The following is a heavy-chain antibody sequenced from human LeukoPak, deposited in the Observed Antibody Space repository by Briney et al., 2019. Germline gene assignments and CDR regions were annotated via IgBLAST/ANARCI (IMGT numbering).Heavy chain of an antibody. CDR3: ARVWREMVTDHTGSLYYFDY. J-gene: IGHJ4*02. D-gene: IGHD5-24*01. CDR2: IYSGGST. Sequence: AGSLRLSCAASGFTVSSNYRSWVRQAPGKGLEWVAVIYSGGSTYYARSVKGRLTLSRRNSKNTLYLQMNRLRAEDTAVYYCARVWREMVTDHTGSLYYFDYWGQGTLVTVSS. V-gene: IGHV3-53*01. CDR1: GFTVSSNY.